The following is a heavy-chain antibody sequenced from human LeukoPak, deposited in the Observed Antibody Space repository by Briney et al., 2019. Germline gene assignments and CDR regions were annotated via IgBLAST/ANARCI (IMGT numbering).Heavy chain of an antibody. D-gene: IGHD3-10*01. V-gene: IGHV3-7*01. CDR3: ASRESSMARSH. Sequence: PGGSLRLPCAASGFSISDYWMNWVRLVPGKGLEWVANINEDGTIQDYEASVRGRFTISRNNAKNSLYLQMNSLGAEDTAVYYCASRESSMARSHWGHGTLVTVSS. CDR2: INEDGTIQ. CDR1: GFSISDYW. J-gene: IGHJ4*01.